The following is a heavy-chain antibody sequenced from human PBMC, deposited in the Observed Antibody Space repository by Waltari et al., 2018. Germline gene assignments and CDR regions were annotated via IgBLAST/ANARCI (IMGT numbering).Heavy chain of an antibody. CDR1: GFPFISYG. CDR2: IWYDGSNK. V-gene: IGHV3-33*01. D-gene: IGHD3-10*01. J-gene: IGHJ4*02. CDR3: ARGGAKEALGDFL. Sequence: QVQLVESGGGVVQPGRSLRLSCSASGFPFISYGMHWVRQAPGKGLEWVALIWYDGSNKYYADSVKGRFTISRDNSKNTLYLQMNSLRAEDTAVYYCARGGAKEALGDFLWGQGTLVTVSS.